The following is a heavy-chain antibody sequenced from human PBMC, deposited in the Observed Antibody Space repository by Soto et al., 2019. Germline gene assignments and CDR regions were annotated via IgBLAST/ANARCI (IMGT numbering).Heavy chain of an antibody. Sequence: QVQLVESGGGVVQPGRSLRLSCAASGFTFSSYAMHWVRQAPGKGLEWVAVISYDGSNKYYADSVKGRFTISRDNSKNTLYLQMNSLRAEDTAVYYCARAVRLGELSVIGYWGQGTLVTVSS. D-gene: IGHD3-16*02. CDR2: ISYDGSNK. CDR3: ARAVRLGELSVIGY. V-gene: IGHV3-30-3*01. CDR1: GFTFSSYA. J-gene: IGHJ4*02.